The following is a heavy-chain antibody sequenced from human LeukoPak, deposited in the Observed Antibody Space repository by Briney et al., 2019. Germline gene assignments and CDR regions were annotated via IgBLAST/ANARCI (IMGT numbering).Heavy chain of an antibody. CDR2: IYYSGST. J-gene: IGHJ4*02. CDR3: ARVPMIDY. D-gene: IGHD3-22*01. V-gene: IGHV4-30-4*07. CDR1: GGSISSGGYS. Sequence: PSQTLSLTCAVSGGSISSGGYSWSWIRQPPGKGLEWIGYIYYSGSTYYNPSLKSRVTISVDTSKNQFSLKLSSVTAADTAVYFCARVPMIDYWGQGTLVTVSS.